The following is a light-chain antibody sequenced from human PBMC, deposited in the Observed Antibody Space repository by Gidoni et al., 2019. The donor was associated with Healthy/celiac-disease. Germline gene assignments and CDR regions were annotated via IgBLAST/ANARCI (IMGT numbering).Light chain of an antibody. CDR2: AAS. CDR1: QSISSY. J-gene: IGKJ4*01. Sequence: ILIPQSPSSLSASVGDRVTITCRASQSISSYIDWYQQKPGKAPKLLIYAASSLQSGVPSRFSGSGSGTDFTLTISSLQPEDFATYYCQQSYSMPLTFGGGTKVEIK. V-gene: IGKV1-39*01. CDR3: QQSYSMPLT.